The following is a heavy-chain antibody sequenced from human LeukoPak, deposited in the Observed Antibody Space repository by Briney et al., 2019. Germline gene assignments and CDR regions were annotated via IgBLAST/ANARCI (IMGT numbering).Heavy chain of an antibody. CDR3: ARGLFLSGYLDAFDL. J-gene: IGHJ3*01. CDR1: GFIVSNKH. Sequence: GGSLRLSCAASGFIVSNKHMTWVRQAPGKGLEWVSLIYSDGRTYYADSVRGRCTISRDNSKNTLYVQMNSLRVEGTAVYYCARGLFLSGYLDAFDLWGQGTVVTVSS. D-gene: IGHD3-22*01. CDR2: IYSDGRT. V-gene: IGHV3-53*01.